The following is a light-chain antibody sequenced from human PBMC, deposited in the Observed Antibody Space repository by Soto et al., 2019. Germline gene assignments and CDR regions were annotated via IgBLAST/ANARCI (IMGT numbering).Light chain of an antibody. CDR3: GSYTTSDTLA. J-gene: IGLJ2*01. Sequence: QSALTQPASVSGSPGQPITISCTGSYSDVGGYNSVSWYQQHPGKAPKLMIYDVDNRPSGVSNRFSGSKSGNTASLTISGLLTEDEADYYCGSYTTSDTLAFGGGTKLTVL. V-gene: IGLV2-14*03. CDR2: DVD. CDR1: YSDVGGYNS.